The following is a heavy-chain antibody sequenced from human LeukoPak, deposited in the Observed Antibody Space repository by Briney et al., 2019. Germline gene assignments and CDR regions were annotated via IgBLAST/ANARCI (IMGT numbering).Heavy chain of an antibody. CDR3: ARRHSSGWYSHFDY. CDR1: GGSISSSSYY. D-gene: IGHD6-19*01. J-gene: IGHJ4*02. Sequence: PSETLSLTCTVSGGSISSSSYYWSWIRQPPGKGLEWIGYIYYSGSTYYNPSLKSRVTISVDTSKNQFSLKLSSVTAADTAVYYCARRHSSGWYSHFDYWGQGTLVTVSS. V-gene: IGHV4-61*05. CDR2: IYYSGST.